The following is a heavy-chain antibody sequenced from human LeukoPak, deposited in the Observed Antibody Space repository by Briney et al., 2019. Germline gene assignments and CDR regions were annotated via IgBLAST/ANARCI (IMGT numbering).Heavy chain of an antibody. CDR1: GFTFSGSA. V-gene: IGHV3-73*01. CDR2: IRSKANSYAT. D-gene: IGHD3-10*01. CDR3: TRRGEKKYYYYYGMDV. J-gene: IGHJ6*02. Sequence: RSGGSLRLSCAASGFTFSGSAMHWVRQASGKGLEWVGRIRSKANSYATAYAASVKGRFTISRDDSKNTAYLQMNSLKTEDTAVYYCTRRGEKKYYYYYGMDVWGQGTTVTVSS.